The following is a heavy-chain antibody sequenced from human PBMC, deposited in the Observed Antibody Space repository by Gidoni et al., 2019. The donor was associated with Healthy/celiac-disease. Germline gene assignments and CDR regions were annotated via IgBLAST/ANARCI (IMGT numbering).Heavy chain of an antibody. Sequence: EVQLVESGGGLVKPGGSLRLSCAASGFTFSSYSMNWVRQAPGKVLEWVSSISSSSSYIYYADSVKGRFTISRDNAKNSLYLQMNSLRAEDTAVYYCARGGITIFGVFSRPWGQGTLVTVSS. CDR3: ARGGITIFGVFSRP. CDR2: ISSSSSYI. D-gene: IGHD3-3*01. CDR1: GFTFSSYS. V-gene: IGHV3-21*01. J-gene: IGHJ4*02.